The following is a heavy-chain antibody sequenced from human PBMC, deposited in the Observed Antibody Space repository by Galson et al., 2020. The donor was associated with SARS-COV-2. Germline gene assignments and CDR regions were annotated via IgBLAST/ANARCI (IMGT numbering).Heavy chain of an antibody. D-gene: IGHD2-21*01. CDR1: GFTFGSYW. Sequence: GGSLRLSCAASGFTFGSYWMYWVRQAPGKGLVWVSRIGTDGISTNYADSVKGRFTISRDNAKSTLYLQMNSLRGEDTAVYYCVRDGGGDRTNKYFQHWGQGTLVTVSS. CDR3: VRDGGGDRTNKYFQH. CDR2: IGTDGIST. J-gene: IGHJ1*01. V-gene: IGHV3-74*01.